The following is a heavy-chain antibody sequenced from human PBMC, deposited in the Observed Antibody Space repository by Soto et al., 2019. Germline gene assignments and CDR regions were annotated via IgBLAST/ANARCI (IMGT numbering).Heavy chain of an antibody. CDR1: GGTFSSYA. CDR2: IIPIFGTA. J-gene: IGHJ5*02. Sequence: QVQLVQSGAEVKKPGSSVKVSCKASGGTFSSYAISWVRQAPGQGLEWMGGIIPIFGTANYAQKFQGRVRITEDESTSTAYMELSSLRSEDTAVYYCARPDGGASSVVPSSWFDPWGQGTLVTVSS. CDR3: ARPDGGASSVVPSSWFDP. D-gene: IGHD2-2*01. V-gene: IGHV1-69*01.